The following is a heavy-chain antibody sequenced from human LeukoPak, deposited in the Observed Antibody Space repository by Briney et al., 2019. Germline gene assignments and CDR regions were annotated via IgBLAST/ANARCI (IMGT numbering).Heavy chain of an antibody. CDR3: ARQETSSYNGAFDI. CDR2: INTDGSST. Sequence: GGSLRLSCAASGFTFSNYWMHWVRQAPGKGLVWVSRINTDGSSTSYADSMKGRFTISRDNAKNTLYLQMNSLRAEDTAVYHCARQETSSYNGAFDIWGQGTMVTVSS. CDR1: GFTFSNYW. J-gene: IGHJ3*02. V-gene: IGHV3-74*01. D-gene: IGHD1-26*01.